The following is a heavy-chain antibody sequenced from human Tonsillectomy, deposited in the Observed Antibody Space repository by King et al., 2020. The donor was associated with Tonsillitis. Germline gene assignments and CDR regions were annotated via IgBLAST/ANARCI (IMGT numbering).Heavy chain of an antibody. J-gene: IGHJ3*02. CDR2: ISAYNGNT. CDR1: DYTFINYG. V-gene: IGHV1-18*04. Sequence: MQLVQSGAEVKKPGASVKVSCKASDYTFINYGISWVRQAPGQGLEWMAWISAYNGNTNYAQKFQGRVTVTTDTSTSTAYMELRSLRSDDTAVYYCARGVYMTTVPIDDAFDIWGQGTMVTVSS. CDR3: ARGVYMTTVPIDDAFDI. D-gene: IGHD4-17*01.